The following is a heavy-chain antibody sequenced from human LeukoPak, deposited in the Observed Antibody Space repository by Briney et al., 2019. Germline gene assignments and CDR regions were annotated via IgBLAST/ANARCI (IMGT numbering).Heavy chain of an antibody. V-gene: IGHV1-18*01. CDR3: ARVEVGSHCW. Sequence: ASVKVSCKASGYTFTSYGISWVRQAPGQGLEWMGWISAYNGNTNYAQKLQGRVTITTDTSKSTPYMELRSVRSDDSAVDYCARVEVGSHCWWGQGTLVTVSS. CDR1: GYTFTSYG. D-gene: IGHD1-26*01. J-gene: IGHJ4*02. CDR2: ISAYNGNT.